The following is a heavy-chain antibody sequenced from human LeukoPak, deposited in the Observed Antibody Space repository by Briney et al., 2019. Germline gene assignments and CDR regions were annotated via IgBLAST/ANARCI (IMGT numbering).Heavy chain of an antibody. Sequence: SVKVSCKASGGTFSSYAISWVQQAPGQGLEWMGGIIPIFGTANYAQKFQGRVTITADESTSTAYMELSSLRSEDTAVYYCAREHLTSRQLDYWGQGTLVTVSS. CDR3: AREHLTSRQLDY. V-gene: IGHV1-69*13. J-gene: IGHJ4*02. CDR1: GGTFSSYA. D-gene: IGHD2-21*02. CDR2: IIPIFGTA.